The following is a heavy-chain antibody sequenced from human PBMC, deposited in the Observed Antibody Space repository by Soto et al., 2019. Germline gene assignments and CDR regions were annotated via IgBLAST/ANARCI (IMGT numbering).Heavy chain of an antibody. CDR3: ARDWGSAGYYDILTGPTDAFDI. CDR1: GFTFSSYW. J-gene: IGHJ3*02. Sequence: PGGSLRLSCAASGFTFSSYWMSWVRQAPGKGLEWVANIKQDGSEKYYVDSVKGRFTVSRDNAKNSLYLQMNSLRAEDTAVYYCARDWGSAGYYDILTGPTDAFDIWGQGTMVTVSS. D-gene: IGHD3-9*01. V-gene: IGHV3-7*01. CDR2: IKQDGSEK.